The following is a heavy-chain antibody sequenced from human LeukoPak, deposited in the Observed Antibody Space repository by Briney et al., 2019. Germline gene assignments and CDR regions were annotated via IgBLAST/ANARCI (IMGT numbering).Heavy chain of an antibody. J-gene: IGHJ6*02. Sequence: GGSLRLSCAASGFTFSSYAMSWVRQAPGKGLEWVAVISYDGSNKYYSDSVKGRFTISRDNSKNTLYLQMNSLRAEDTAVYYCARDFGQWLVLGPHYYYYGMDVWGQGTTVTVSS. CDR1: GFTFSSYA. D-gene: IGHD6-19*01. V-gene: IGHV3-30-3*01. CDR3: ARDFGQWLVLGPHYYYYGMDV. CDR2: ISYDGSNK.